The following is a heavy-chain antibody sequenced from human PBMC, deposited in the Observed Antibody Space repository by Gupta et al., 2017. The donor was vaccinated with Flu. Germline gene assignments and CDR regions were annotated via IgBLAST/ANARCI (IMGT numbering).Heavy chain of an antibody. J-gene: IGHJ3*02. Sequence: EVQLVESGGGWVKPGGSLRLSCAASGFSFSYASMNWVRQAPGKGLEWVGRLKSEIDGGTADYAAPVKGRFTISRDDSKNTLWLQMNSLRTEDTAVYYCTTDSSGGITFDIWGQGTPVTVSA. D-gene: IGHD3-10*01. CDR2: LKSEIDGGTA. V-gene: IGHV3-15*07. CDR3: TTDSSGGITFDI. CDR1: GFSFSYAS.